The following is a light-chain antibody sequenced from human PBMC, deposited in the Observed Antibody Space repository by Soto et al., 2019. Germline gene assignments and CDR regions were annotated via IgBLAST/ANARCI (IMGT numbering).Light chain of an antibody. V-gene: IGKV3D-20*02. CDR1: QSVSSSY. CDR2: DAS. Sequence: EIVLTQSPGTLAFSPWERATLSCRASQSVSSSYLAWYQQKPGQAPRLLIYDASNRATGIPARFSGSGSGTDFTLTISSLEPEDFAVYYCQQRSNWPPTFGQGTRLEI. CDR3: QQRSNWPPT. J-gene: IGKJ5*01.